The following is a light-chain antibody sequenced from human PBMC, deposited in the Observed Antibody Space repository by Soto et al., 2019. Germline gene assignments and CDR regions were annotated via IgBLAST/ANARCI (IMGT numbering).Light chain of an antibody. CDR3: QQYTDWPLT. J-gene: IGKJ1*01. CDR1: QTVTSTY. Sequence: EVVMTQSPVTLSVSPGERATLSCRASQTVTSTYLAWYQQKPGQAPRLLIYGISSRATGAPDRFSGSGSGTDFTLSISRLEPEDFAVYYCQQYTDWPLTFGQGTKVDIK. CDR2: GIS. V-gene: IGKV3-20*01.